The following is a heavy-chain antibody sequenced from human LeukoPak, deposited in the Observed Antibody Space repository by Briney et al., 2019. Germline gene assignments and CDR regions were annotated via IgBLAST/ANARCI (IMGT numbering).Heavy chain of an antibody. CDR1: GYTFTGYY. V-gene: IGHV1-2*02. CDR3: ARARLGDTAMDYYMDV. Sequence: GASVKVSCKASGYTFTGYYMHWVRQAPGQGLEWMGWINPNSGGTNYAQTFQGRVTMTRDTSISTAYMELSRLRSDDTAVYYCARARLGDTAMDYYMDVWGKGTTVTVSS. D-gene: IGHD5-18*01. J-gene: IGHJ6*03. CDR2: INPNSGGT.